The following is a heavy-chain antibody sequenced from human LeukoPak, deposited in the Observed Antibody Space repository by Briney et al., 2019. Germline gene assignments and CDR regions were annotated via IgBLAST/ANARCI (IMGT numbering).Heavy chain of an antibody. CDR2: ISYDGSNK. CDR1: GSTFSSYA. J-gene: IGHJ4*02. CDR3: ARTRVVVVPAAFDY. V-gene: IGHV3-30*04. D-gene: IGHD2-2*01. Sequence: GRSLRLSCAASGSTFSSYAMHWVRQAPGKGLEWVAVISYDGSNKYYADSVKGRFTISRDNSKNTLYLQMNSLRAEDTAVYYCARTRVVVVPAAFDYWGQGTLVTVSS.